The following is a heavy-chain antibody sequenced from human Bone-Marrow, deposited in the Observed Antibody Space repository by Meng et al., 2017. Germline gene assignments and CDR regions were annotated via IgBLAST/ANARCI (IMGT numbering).Heavy chain of an antibody. CDR1: GYTFTSYY. V-gene: IGHV1-46*01. Sequence: SVKVSCKASGYTFTSYYMHWVRQAPGQGLEWMGIINPSGGSTSYAQKFQGRVTMTRDTSTSTVYMELSSLRSEDTAVYYCARDRRIAAAGTNYYYGMDVWGQGTTVTVSS. CDR2: INPSGGST. D-gene: IGHD6-13*01. CDR3: ARDRRIAAAGTNYYYGMDV. J-gene: IGHJ6*02.